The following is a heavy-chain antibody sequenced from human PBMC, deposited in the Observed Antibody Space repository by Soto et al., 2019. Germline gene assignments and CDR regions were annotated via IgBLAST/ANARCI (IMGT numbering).Heavy chain of an antibody. CDR3: ARHSDYYGMDV. Sequence: PSETLSLTCTVSGGSISSGDYYWSWIRQPPGKGLEWIGYIYYSGSTYYNPSLKSRVTISVDTSKNQFSLKLSSVTAADTAVYYCARHSDYYGMDVWGQGTTVTVSS. J-gene: IGHJ6*02. CDR2: IYYSGST. CDR1: GGSISSGDYY. V-gene: IGHV4-30-4*01.